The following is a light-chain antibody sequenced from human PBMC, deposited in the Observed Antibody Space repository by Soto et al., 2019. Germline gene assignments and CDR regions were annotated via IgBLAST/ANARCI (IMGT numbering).Light chain of an antibody. V-gene: IGKV1-39*01. CDR2: AAS. CDR1: QSISSY. CDR3: QQSYSTPPT. J-gene: IGKJ4*01. Sequence: DIQMTQSPSSLSSSVGDRVTITCRASQSISSYLIWCQQKPGKAPKLLIYAASSVQSGVPSRFSGSGSGTDFTLTISSLQPEDFATYYCQQSYSTPPTFGGGTKVEIK.